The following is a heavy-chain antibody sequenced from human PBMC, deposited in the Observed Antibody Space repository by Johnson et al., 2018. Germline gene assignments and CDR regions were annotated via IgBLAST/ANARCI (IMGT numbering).Heavy chain of an antibody. CDR3: AKILGRWAFDI. D-gene: IGHD4-23*01. CDR1: GFTFSNYG. V-gene: IGHV3-30*18. J-gene: IGHJ3*02. Sequence: VQLVETGGGVVQPGRSLRLSCAASGFTFSNYGMHWVRQAPGKGLEWVAVVSYDGSNKYYADSVKGRFTISRDNSKNTVYLQMNSLRTEDTAVYYCAKILGRWAFDIWGQGTMVTVSS. CDR2: VSYDGSNK.